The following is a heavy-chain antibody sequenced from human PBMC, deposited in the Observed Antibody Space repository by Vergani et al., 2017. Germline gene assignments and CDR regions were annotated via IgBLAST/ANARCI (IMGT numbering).Heavy chain of an antibody. CDR2: INPNSGGT. D-gene: IGHD3-22*01. Sequence: QVQLVQSGAEVKKPGASVKVSCKASGYTFTDYFMHWVRQAPGQGLEWMGWINPNSGGTNYAQKFQGRVTMTRDTSISTAYMELSRLRSDDTAVYYCARSSYYYDSRGYYYWGQGTLVTVSS. V-gene: IGHV1-2*02. CDR1: GYTFTDYF. CDR3: ARSSYYYDSRGYYY. J-gene: IGHJ4*02.